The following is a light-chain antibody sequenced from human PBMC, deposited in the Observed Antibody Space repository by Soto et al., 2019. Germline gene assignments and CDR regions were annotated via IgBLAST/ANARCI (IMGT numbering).Light chain of an antibody. CDR2: GAS. CDR3: RQYTNWPQN. Sequence: EIVMMQSQVTLSASPGERATLSCRASQTVSTNLAWYQQRPGQAPRLLIYGASTRVTGIPPRFSGSGSGTDFTLTISSLQSEDFAVYFCRQYTNWPQNFGQGTKLEIK. J-gene: IGKJ2*01. V-gene: IGKV3-15*01. CDR1: QTVSTN.